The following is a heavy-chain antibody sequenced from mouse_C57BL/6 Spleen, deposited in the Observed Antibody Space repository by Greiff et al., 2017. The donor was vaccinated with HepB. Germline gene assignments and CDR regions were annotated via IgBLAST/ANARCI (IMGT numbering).Heavy chain of an antibody. J-gene: IGHJ4*01. Sequence: VQLKESGPELVKPGASVKISCKASGYAFSSSWMNWVKQRPGKGLEWIGRIYPGDGDTNYNGKFKGKATLTADKSSSTAYMQLSSLTSEDSAVYFCARSGGDAMDYWGQGTSVTVSS. CDR3: ARSGGDAMDY. CDR1: GYAFSSSW. V-gene: IGHV1-82*01. CDR2: IYPGDGDT.